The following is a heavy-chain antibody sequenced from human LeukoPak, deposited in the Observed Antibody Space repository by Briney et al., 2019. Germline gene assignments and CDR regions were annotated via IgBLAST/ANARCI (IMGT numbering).Heavy chain of an antibody. CDR2: IGTAGDT. CDR1: GFTFSSYD. V-gene: IGHV3-13*01. D-gene: IGHD3-10*01. CDR3: ARARLTLAREVIIKADY. J-gene: IGHJ4*02. Sequence: GGSLRLSCAASGFTFSSYDMHWVRQATGKGLEWVSAIGTAGDTYYPGSVKGRFTISRDNAKNSLYLQMNSLRAEDTAVYYCARARLTLAREVIIKADYWGQGILATVSS.